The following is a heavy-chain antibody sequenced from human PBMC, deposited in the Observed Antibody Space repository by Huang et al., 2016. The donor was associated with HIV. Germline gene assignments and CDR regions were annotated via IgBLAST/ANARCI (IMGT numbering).Heavy chain of an antibody. J-gene: IGHJ4*02. Sequence: QVQLVESGGGVVQPGRSLRLSCAAFGFTFNKFTRHWVRQAPGKGLEWVEIISYDGSSKYHADSVKGRFTISRDNSKNTVYLQMNSLRVEDTAVYYCAKDGRGSGTYYDYFEYWGQGTLVTVSS. D-gene: IGHD1-26*01. V-gene: IGHV3-30*18. CDR1: GFTFNKFT. CDR2: ISYDGSSK. CDR3: AKDGRGSGTYYDYFEY.